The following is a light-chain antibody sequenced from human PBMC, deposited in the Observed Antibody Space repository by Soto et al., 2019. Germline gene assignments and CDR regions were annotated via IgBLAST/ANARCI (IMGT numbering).Light chain of an antibody. J-gene: IGKJ1*01. CDR1: QSLVYSDGNTY. Sequence: VLTQTPLSSPVTLGQPASISCRSSQSLVYSDGNTYLSWLQQRPGQPPRLLIYQVSNRFSGVPDRFSVSGSGTDFTLKISRVEAEDVGIYSCVQFSHFPRTFGQGTKVEI. V-gene: IGKV2-24*01. CDR3: VQFSHFPRT. CDR2: QVS.